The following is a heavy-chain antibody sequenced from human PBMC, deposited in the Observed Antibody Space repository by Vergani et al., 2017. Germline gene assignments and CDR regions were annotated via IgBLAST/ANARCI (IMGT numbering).Heavy chain of an antibody. CDR3: AKDGLAYGSGSWYY. V-gene: IGHV3-30*02. D-gene: IGHD3-10*01. CDR2: IRYDGSNK. J-gene: IGHJ4*02. CDR1: GFSFSSFG. Sequence: QVQLVESGGGVVQPGGSLRLSCAASGFSFSSFGMHWVRQDPGKGLEWVTFIRYDGSNKYYADSVKGRFTISRDNSKNTVYLQMNSLRTGDTAVYYCAKDGLAYGSGSWYYWGRGTLVTVSS.